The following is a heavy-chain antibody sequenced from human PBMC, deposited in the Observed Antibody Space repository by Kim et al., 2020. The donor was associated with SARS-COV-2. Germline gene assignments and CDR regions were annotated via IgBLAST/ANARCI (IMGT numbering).Heavy chain of an antibody. D-gene: IGHD3-10*01. CDR3: AREGQLLWFGDPNYYFDY. Sequence: KRRVTISVDTSKNQFSLKLSSVTAADTAVYYCAREGQLLWFGDPNYYFDYWGQGTLVTVSS. V-gene: IGHV4-59*01. J-gene: IGHJ4*02.